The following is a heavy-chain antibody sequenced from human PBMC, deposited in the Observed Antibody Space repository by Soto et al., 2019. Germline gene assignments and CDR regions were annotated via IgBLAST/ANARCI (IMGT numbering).Heavy chain of an antibody. Sequence: QITLNESGPTVVRPTETLTLTCRFSGFSLTTSGVGVGWVRQSPGKAPEWLALIYCDDDKRYSESLKSRLTITKDTSKNQVVLTVAHLDPTDPATYYCAHRVLRTVFGLVTTTAIYFDFWGQGTPVAVSS. J-gene: IGHJ4*02. CDR3: AHRVLRTVFGLVTTTAIYFDF. CDR1: GFSLTTSGVG. D-gene: IGHD3-3*01. CDR2: IYCDDDK. V-gene: IGHV2-5*02.